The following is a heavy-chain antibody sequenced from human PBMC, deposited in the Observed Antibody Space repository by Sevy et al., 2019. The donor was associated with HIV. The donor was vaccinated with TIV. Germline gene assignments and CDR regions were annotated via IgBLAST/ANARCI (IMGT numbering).Heavy chain of an antibody. V-gene: IGHV6-1*01. CDR3: AREILSRGIRGVIGT. J-gene: IGHJ5*02. Sequence: SQTISLTCDISGDSVTSSNAAWNWIRQSPSRGLEWLGKTYFRSKWFHDYADTVKSRLTINPDTSKNQFSLQLKSVTPEDTAVYYCAREILSRGIRGVIGTWGQGTLVTVSS. D-gene: IGHD3-10*01. CDR1: GDSVTSSNAA. CDR2: TYFRSKWFH.